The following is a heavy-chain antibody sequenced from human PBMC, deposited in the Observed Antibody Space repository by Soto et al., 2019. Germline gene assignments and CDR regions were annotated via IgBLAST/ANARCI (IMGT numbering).Heavy chain of an antibody. D-gene: IGHD5-12*01. V-gene: IGHV3-30-3*01. CDR1: GFTFNTYV. Sequence: QVQLVESGGGVVQPGKSLRLSCAASGFTFNTYVMHWVRQAPGKGLEWLAFVSSAGGSKYYADSVTGRFTISRDNSQNTLHLQMNGLGPEDTAVYYCARGGGYSGYDPVDYWGQGTLVTVSS. CDR2: VSSAGGSK. J-gene: IGHJ4*02. CDR3: ARGGGYSGYDPVDY.